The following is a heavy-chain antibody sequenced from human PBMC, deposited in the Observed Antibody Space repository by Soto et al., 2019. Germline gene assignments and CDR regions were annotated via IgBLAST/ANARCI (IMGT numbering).Heavy chain of an antibody. J-gene: IGHJ3*02. V-gene: IGHV1-69*01. D-gene: IGHD1-26*01. CDR3: ARAGGYSGSYTGVGAFEI. CDR1: GGTFSSYA. Sequence: QVQLVPSGAEVQKPGSSVKVSCKASGGTFSSYAISWVRQAPGQGLEWMGGIIPIFGTANYAQKFQGRVTIISDESTSTAYMELSSLRSDDTAVYYCARAGGYSGSYTGVGAFEILGQWTMVTVSS. CDR2: IIPIFGTA.